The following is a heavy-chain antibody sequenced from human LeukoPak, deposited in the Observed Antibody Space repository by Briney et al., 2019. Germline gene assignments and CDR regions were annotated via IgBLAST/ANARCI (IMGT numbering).Heavy chain of an antibody. CDR3: ARVLYDSSGFYSGAFDY. J-gene: IGHJ4*02. CDR2: ISGSGGTT. V-gene: IGHV3-23*01. Sequence: PGGSLRLSCAASEITFSSYVMNWVRQAPGKGLEWVSAISGSGGTTHYADSVKGRFTISRDNSKNTLYLQMNSLRAEDTAVYYCARVLYDSSGFYSGAFDYWGQGTLVTVSS. CDR1: EITFSSYV. D-gene: IGHD3-22*01.